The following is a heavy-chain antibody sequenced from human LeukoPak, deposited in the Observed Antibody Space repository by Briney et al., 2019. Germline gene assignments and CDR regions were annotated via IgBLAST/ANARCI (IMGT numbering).Heavy chain of an antibody. CDR1: GYTFTSYY. J-gene: IGHJ4*02. CDR3: ARCRYYGQNIYFDY. V-gene: IGHV1-46*01. Sequence: ASVTVSCKSSGYTFTSYYMHWVRQAPGQGLEWMGIINPSGGGTSYAQKFQGRVTMTRDMSTSTVYIELSSLRSEDTAVYYCARCRYYGQNIYFDYWGQGTLVTVSS. CDR2: INPSGGGT. D-gene: IGHD3-22*01.